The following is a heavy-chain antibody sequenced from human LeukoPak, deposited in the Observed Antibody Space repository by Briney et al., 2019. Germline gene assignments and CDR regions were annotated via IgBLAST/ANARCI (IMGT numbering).Heavy chain of an antibody. D-gene: IGHD3-22*01. CDR2: INGDGSTT. J-gene: IGHJ4*02. V-gene: IGHV3-74*01. Sequence: PGGTLRLSCAASGFAFNKYWMHWVRQTPGKGLVWDSRINGDGSTTSYADSVKGGFTISRDNAKNTLYLQMSSLRAEDTAVYYCATGNYYDSRGYYTFGHWGQGTLVTVSS. CDR3: ATGNYYDSRGYYTFGH. CDR1: GFAFNKYW.